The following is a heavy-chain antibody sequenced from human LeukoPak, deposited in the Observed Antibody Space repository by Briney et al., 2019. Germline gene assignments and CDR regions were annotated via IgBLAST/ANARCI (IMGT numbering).Heavy chain of an antibody. CDR1: GVSVTSYY. D-gene: IGHD6-13*01. J-gene: IGHJ4*02. V-gene: IGHV4-4*07. CDR3: ARFTKDSSSSSGYYFDC. CDR2: IYTSGST. Sequence: SETLSLTCTVSGVSVTSYYWSWPRQPAGKGLEWIGRIYTSGSTSYNPSLRSRLTMSVDTSKNQFSLNLSSVTAADTAVYYCARFTKDSSSSSGYYFDCWGQGTLVTVYS.